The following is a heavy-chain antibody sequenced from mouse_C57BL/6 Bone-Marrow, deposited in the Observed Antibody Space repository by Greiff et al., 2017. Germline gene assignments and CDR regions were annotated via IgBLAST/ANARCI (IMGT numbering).Heavy chain of an antibody. J-gene: IGHJ2*01. CDR2: IYPGSGST. CDR1: GYTFTSYW. Sequence: VQLQQPGAELVKPGASVKMSCKASGYTFTSYWITWVKQRPGQGLAWIGDIYPGSGSTNYNEKFKSKATLTVDTSSSPAYMQLSSMTSEDSAVYDCAREGETGTHFDYWGQGTTLTVSS. D-gene: IGHD4-1*01. V-gene: IGHV1-55*01. CDR3: AREGETGTHFDY.